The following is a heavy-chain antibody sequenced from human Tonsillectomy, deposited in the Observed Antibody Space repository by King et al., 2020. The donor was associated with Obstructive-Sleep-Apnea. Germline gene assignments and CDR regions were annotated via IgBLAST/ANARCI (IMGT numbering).Heavy chain of an antibody. J-gene: IGHJ4*02. D-gene: IGHD6-19*01. Sequence: VQLVESGAEVKKPGESLKISCKGSGYSFTNKWIIWVRQMPGKGLEWMGVIYPGDSDTRYSPSFQGQVNISVDRSISTAYLQWSSLKASDTAMYFCARAGIAVAGSWGIDYWGQGSLVTVSS. CDR1: GYSFTNKW. CDR3: ARAGIAVAGSWGIDY. V-gene: IGHV5-51*01. CDR2: IYPGDSDT.